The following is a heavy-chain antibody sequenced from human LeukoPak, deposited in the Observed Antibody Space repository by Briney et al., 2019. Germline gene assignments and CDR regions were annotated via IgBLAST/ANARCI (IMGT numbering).Heavy chain of an antibody. Sequence: ASVKVSCKVSGYTLTELSMHWVRQAPGKGLEWMGGFDPEDGETIYAQKFQGRVTMTEDTSTDTAYMELSSLRSEDTAVYYCATXXXXLEWLSTPENDYWGQGTLVTVSS. CDR1: GYTLTELS. J-gene: IGHJ4*02. D-gene: IGHD3-3*01. V-gene: IGHV1-24*01. CDR2: FDPEDGET. CDR3: ATXXXXLEWLSTPENDY.